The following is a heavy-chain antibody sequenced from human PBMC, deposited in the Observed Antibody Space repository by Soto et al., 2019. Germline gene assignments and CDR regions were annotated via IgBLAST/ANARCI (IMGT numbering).Heavy chain of an antibody. Sequence: GSLRLSCATSGFTFSSYPIHWVRQAPGKGPVWVSRTTEDGSGTTYADSVKGRFTVTRDNAKNTMYLQMSGLGAEDTAVYHCVRGTNGWRGMDYWGQGTLVTVSS. CDR2: TTEDGSGT. V-gene: IGHV3-74*01. J-gene: IGHJ4*02. CDR1: GFTFSSYP. D-gene: IGHD2-8*01. CDR3: VRGTNGWRGMDY.